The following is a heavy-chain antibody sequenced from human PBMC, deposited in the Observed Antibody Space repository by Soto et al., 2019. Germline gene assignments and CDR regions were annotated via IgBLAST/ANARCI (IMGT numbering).Heavy chain of an antibody. Sequence: QVQLQESGPGLVKPSETLSLTCTVSGGSITPYYWSWIRQPPGKRLEWIGYISSSGFTNYNPSLNSRVTISVDTSKNQFSLKLSSVTAADTAVYHCVKDCYSSSCFDLWGQGTLVTVSS. CDR1: GGSITPYY. CDR2: ISSSGFT. CDR3: VKDCYSSSCFDL. D-gene: IGHD6-13*01. V-gene: IGHV4-59*01. J-gene: IGHJ4*02.